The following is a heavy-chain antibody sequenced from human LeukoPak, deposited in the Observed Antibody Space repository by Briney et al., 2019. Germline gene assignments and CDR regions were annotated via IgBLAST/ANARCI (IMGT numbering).Heavy chain of an antibody. Sequence: GGSPRLSCAASGFTFSSYSMNWVRQAPGKGLEWVSSISSSSSYIYYADSVKGRFTISRDNAKNSLYLQMNSLRAEDTAVYYCARDLVTMVRGLLYWGQGTLVTVSS. V-gene: IGHV3-21*01. CDR1: GFTFSSYS. J-gene: IGHJ4*02. D-gene: IGHD3-10*01. CDR2: ISSSSSYI. CDR3: ARDLVTMVRGLLY.